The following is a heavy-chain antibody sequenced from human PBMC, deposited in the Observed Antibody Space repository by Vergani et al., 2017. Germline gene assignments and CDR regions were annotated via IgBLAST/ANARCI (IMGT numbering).Heavy chain of an antibody. V-gene: IGHV4-34*01. J-gene: IGHJ3*02. CDR2: INHSGST. CDR3: ARGPSYCSSTSCYRVRGAAFDI. CDR1: GFTFSSYS. D-gene: IGHD2-2*01. Sequence: VQLVESGGGLVKPGGSLRLSCAASGFTFSSYSMNWVRQPPGKGLEWIGEINHSGSTNYNPSLKSRVTISVDTSTNQFSLKLSSVTAADTAVYYCARGPSYCSSTSCYRVRGAAFDIWGQGTMVTVSS.